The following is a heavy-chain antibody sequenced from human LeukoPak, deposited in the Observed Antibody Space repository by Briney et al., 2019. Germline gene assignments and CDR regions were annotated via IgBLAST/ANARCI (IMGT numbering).Heavy chain of an antibody. CDR1: GYTFTSYG. D-gene: IGHD3-10*01. Sequence: ASVKVSCKASGYTFTSYGISWVRQAPGQGLEWMGWISAYNGNTNYAQQLQARVTMPTHTSTSTAYIELRSLRSDDTAVYYCARERSYYYGSGSFHFDYWGQGTLVTVSS. CDR2: ISAYNGNT. CDR3: ARERSYYYGSGSFHFDY. J-gene: IGHJ4*02. V-gene: IGHV1-18*01.